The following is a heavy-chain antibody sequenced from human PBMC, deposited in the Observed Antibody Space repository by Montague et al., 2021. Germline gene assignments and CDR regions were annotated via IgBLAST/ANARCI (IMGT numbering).Heavy chain of an antibody. V-gene: IGHV6-1*01. Sequence: KEYAVXVNSRITINPDTSKNQFSLQVNSVTPEDTAVYYCARGDDRDYFYGMDVWGQGTTVTVSS. CDR2: K. CDR3: ARGDDRDYFYGMDV. J-gene: IGHJ6*02.